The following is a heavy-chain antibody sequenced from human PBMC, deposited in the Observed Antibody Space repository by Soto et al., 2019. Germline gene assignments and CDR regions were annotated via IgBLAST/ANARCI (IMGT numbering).Heavy chain of an antibody. CDR3: AKDLRDGYNLYYFDN. V-gene: IGHV3-30*18. CDR2: ISYDGSNK. Sequence: GSLSLSCAASRFTFSSYGMHLVRQAPGKGLEWVAVISYDGSNKYYADSVKGRFTISRDNSKNTLYLQMNSLRAEDTAVYYCAKDLRDGYNLYYFDNWDKGTLVTVSS. D-gene: IGHD5-12*01. CDR1: RFTFSSYG. J-gene: IGHJ4*02.